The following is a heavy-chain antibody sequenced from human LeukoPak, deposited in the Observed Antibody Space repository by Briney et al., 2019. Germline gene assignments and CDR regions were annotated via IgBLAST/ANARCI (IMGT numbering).Heavy chain of an antibody. Sequence: PSETLSLTCAVYGGSFSGYYWSWIRQPPGKGLEWIGEINHSGSTNYNPSLKSRVTISVDTSKNQFSLKLSSVTAADTAVYYCARRSKGRRITMVRGVYFDYWAREPWSPSPQ. J-gene: IGHJ4*02. D-gene: IGHD3-10*01. CDR2: INHSGST. CDR3: ARRSKGRRITMVRGVYFDY. CDR1: GGSFSGYY. V-gene: IGHV4-34*01.